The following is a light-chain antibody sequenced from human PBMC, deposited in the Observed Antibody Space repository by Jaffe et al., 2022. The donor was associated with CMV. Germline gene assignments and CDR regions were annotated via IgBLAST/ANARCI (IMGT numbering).Light chain of an antibody. CDR1: QSVSNS. Sequence: EVVLTQSPATLSLSPGERATLSCRASQSVSNSLAWYQQKPGQAPRLLIYDDSNRATGIPSRFSGSGSGTDFTLTISSLEPEDFAVYYCQQRSDWPLTFGGGTKVET. V-gene: IGKV3-11*01. J-gene: IGKJ4*01. CDR2: DDS. CDR3: QQRSDWPLT.